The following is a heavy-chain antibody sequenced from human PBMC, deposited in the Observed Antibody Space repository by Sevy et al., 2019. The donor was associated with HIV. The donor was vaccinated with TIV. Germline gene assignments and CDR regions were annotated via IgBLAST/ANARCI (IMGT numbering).Heavy chain of an antibody. CDR2: PSSSSSYI. J-gene: IGHJ3*02. CDR3: ASHHCSGGSCYSDAFDI. CDR1: GFTFSSYS. D-gene: IGHD2-15*01. Sequence: GGSLRLSCAASGFTFSSYSMNWVRRAPGKGLEWVSCPSSSSSYIDYADSVKGRFTISRDNAKNSLYLQMNSLRAEDTAVYYCASHHCSGGSCYSDAFDIWGQGTMVTVSS. V-gene: IGHV3-21*01.